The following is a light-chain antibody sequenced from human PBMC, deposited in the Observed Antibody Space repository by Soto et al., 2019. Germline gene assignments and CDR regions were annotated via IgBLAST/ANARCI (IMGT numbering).Light chain of an antibody. CDR3: LQDHNHPWT. J-gene: IGKJ1*01. Sequence: AIQMTQSPSSLSASVGDRVTITCRASQGIRDDLGWYQQKPGKAPKLLMYGASRLQSGVPSRFSGSGSGTDFTLTISSLQPEDFAPYYCLQDHNHPWTFGQGTKVEIK. V-gene: IGKV1-6*01. CDR1: QGIRDD. CDR2: GAS.